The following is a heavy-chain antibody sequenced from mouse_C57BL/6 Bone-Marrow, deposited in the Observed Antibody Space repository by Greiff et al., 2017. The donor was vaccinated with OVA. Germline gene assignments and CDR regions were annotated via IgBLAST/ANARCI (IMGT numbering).Heavy chain of an antibody. V-gene: IGHV1-50*01. Sequence: QVQLQQPGAELVKPGASVKLSCKASGYTFTSYWMQWVKQRPGQGLEWIGEIDPSDSYTTYNQKFKGKATLTVDTSSSTAYMQLSSLTSEDSAVYYCARGAYYDYGGFAYWGQGTLVTVSA. CDR3: ARGAYYDYGGFAY. D-gene: IGHD2-4*01. J-gene: IGHJ3*01. CDR2: IDPSDSYT. CDR1: GYTFTSYW.